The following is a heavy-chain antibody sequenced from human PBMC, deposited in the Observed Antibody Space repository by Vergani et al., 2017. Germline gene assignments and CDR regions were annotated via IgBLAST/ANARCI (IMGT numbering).Heavy chain of an antibody. J-gene: IGHJ4*02. CDR3: AIVTDCYDSSGYYLDY. CDR2: FEPEHAEV. CDR1: GYSLTELT. D-gene: IGHD3-22*01. V-gene: IGHV1-24*01. Sequence: QVQLVQSGSEVRKPGASVKVSCQVCGYSLTELTIHWVRQAPGKGLEWMGGFEPEHAEVTFAHHIQGRVTMTEDRSTDTAYMELSSLRPEDTALYYCAIVTDCYDSSGYYLDYWGQGTLVTVSA.